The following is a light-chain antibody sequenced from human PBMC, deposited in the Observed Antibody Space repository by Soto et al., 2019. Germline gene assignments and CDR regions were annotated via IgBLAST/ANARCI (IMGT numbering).Light chain of an antibody. Sequence: DVVMTHSPLSLPVTHGQPASISCRSCQSLVSRVGNTYLNWFHQRPGQSPRRLLYKVSTRDSGVPDRLSGSGSGTEFTLTISRVEAEDVGVYYCMQAAHWPWTFGPGTKVDIK. J-gene: IGKJ3*01. CDR1: QSLVSRVGNTY. V-gene: IGKV2-30*01. CDR3: MQAAHWPWT. CDR2: KVS.